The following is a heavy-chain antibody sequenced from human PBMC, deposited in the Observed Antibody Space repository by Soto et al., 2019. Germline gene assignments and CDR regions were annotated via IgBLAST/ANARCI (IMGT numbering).Heavy chain of an antibody. J-gene: IGHJ4*02. CDR3: AGQLSSTSWQPVDY. Sequence: QVQLVESGGGVVQPGRSLRLSCAASGFTFSNYGMHWVRQAPGRGLEWVAVIWYDGNIKYYADSVKGRFTISRDNSKNTLYLQMNSLRAEDTAVYYCAGQLSSTSWQPVDYWGQGTLVTVSS. CDR2: IWYDGNIK. V-gene: IGHV3-33*01. D-gene: IGHD6-13*01. CDR1: GFTFSNYG.